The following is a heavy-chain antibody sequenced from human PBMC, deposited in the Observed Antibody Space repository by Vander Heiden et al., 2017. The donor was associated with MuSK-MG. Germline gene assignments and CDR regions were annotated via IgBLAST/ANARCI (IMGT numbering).Heavy chain of an antibody. Sequence: QVQLQQSGPGLVKPSQTLSLTCAISGASVSRNSAAWNWFRQSPSRGPEWLGRTYYRSKWYNDYAVSVKSRITINPDTSKNQFSLQLNSVTPEDTAVYYCARGPITMVRGGGYYYYGMDVWGQGTTVTVSS. J-gene: IGHJ6*02. D-gene: IGHD3-10*01. CDR1: GASVSRNSAA. CDR3: ARGPITMVRGGGYYYYGMDV. CDR2: TYYRSKWYN. V-gene: IGHV6-1*01.